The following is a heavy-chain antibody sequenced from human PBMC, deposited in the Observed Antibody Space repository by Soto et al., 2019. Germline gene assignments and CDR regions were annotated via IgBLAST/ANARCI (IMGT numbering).Heavy chain of an antibody. CDR3: AHSRGYVGFDY. V-gene: IGHV2-5*02. CDR1: GFSLTTYGVG. D-gene: IGHD5-12*01. J-gene: IGHJ4*02. CDR2: IYWDHDK. Sequence: QITLKETGPTLVNPTQTLTLTCTFSGFSLTTYGVGVGWIRQPPGKALEWLAFIYWDHDKRYSPSLKSRLTITKDTAKNQVARRMTNMDPVDTATYYCAHSRGYVGFDYWGQGILVTVSS.